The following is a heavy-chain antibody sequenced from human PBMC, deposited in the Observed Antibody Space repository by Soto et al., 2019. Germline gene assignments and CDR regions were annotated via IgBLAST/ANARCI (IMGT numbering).Heavy chain of an antibody. V-gene: IGHV3-48*02. Sequence: GGSLRLSCASSGFTFSSCSMNWVRQAPGKGLEWVSFISGSGDTKYYADSVKGRFTISRDNAKNSLYLQMSSLRDEDTAAYYCAKYCSSDVCFDYWGQGTLVTVSS. CDR2: ISGSGDTK. CDR3: AKYCSSDVCFDY. J-gene: IGHJ4*02. D-gene: IGHD2-8*01. CDR1: GFTFSSCS.